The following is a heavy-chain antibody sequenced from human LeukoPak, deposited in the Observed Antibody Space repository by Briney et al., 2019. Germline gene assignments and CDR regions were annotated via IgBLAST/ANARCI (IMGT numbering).Heavy chain of an antibody. V-gene: IGHV1-3*01. D-gene: IGHD4-23*01. CDR3: ARDIGKTFDY. CDR2: INAGNGYT. Sequence: ASVKVSCKASGHTSTTYAIHWVRQAPGQRLEWMGWINAGNGYTKYSQNFQGRVTITRDTSASTAYMELSSLRSEDTAVYYCARDIGKTFDYWGQGTLVTVSS. J-gene: IGHJ4*02. CDR1: GHTSTTYA.